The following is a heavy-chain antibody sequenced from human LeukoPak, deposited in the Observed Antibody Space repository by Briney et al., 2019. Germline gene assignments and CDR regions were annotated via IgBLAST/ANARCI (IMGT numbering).Heavy chain of an antibody. V-gene: IGHV3-48*04. J-gene: IGHJ4*02. CDR2: ISSSSSTI. CDR3: ARGGAYYYDSSGYLDY. D-gene: IGHD3-22*01. CDR1: VFTFSSYS. Sequence: GGSLRLSCAASVFTFSSYSMNWVCQAPGKGLEWGSYISSSSSTIYYADSVKGRSTISRENAKTSLYLQMNSLRAEDTAVYYCARGGAYYYDSSGYLDYWGQGTLVTVSS.